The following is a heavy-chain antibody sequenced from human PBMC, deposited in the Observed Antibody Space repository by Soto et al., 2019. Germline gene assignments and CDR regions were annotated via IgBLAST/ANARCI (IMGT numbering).Heavy chain of an antibody. V-gene: IGHV3-23*01. Sequence: PRGSLRLSFAASGFTFSSYAMSWVRQAPGKGLEWVSAISGSGGSTYYADSVKGRFTISADKSINTAYLQWNSLEASDTAFYFCARSPRSSPYFDYWGQGALVTVSS. CDR3: ARSPRSSPYFDY. J-gene: IGHJ4*02. CDR2: ISGSGGST. CDR1: GFTFSSYA. D-gene: IGHD6-13*01.